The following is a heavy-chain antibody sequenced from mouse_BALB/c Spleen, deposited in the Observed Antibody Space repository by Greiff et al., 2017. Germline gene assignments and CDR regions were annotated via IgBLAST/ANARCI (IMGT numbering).Heavy chain of an antibody. V-gene: IGHV10-1*02. Sequence: DVMLVESGGGLVQPKGSLKLSCAASGFTFNTYAMNWVRQAPGKGLEWVARIRSKSNNYATYYADSVKDRFTISRDDSQSMLYLQMNNLKTEDTAMYYCVRHQGDGYLYAMDYWGQGTSVTVSS. D-gene: IGHD2-3*01. CDR3: VRHQGDGYLYAMDY. CDR1: GFTFNTYA. CDR2: IRSKSNNYAT. J-gene: IGHJ4*01.